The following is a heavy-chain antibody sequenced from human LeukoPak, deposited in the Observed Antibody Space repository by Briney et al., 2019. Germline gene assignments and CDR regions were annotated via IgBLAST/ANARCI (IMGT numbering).Heavy chain of an antibody. CDR1: GGSFSSYY. V-gene: IGHV4-59*12. CDR2: IDHSGST. Sequence: SETLSLTCTVSGGSFSSYYWTWIRQPPGKGLEWIGYIDHSGSTNYNPSLKSRVSISSDTSKNQFSLELSSVTAADTAVYYCARGKRITMIVVVITTRIHAFDIWGQGTMVTVSS. CDR3: ARGKRITMIVVVITTRIHAFDI. J-gene: IGHJ3*02. D-gene: IGHD3-22*01.